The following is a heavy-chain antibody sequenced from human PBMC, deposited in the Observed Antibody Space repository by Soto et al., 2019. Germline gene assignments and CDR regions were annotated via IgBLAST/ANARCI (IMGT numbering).Heavy chain of an antibody. D-gene: IGHD3-3*01. CDR3: ARDGRVFWSGYYGMDV. J-gene: IGHJ6*02. CDR1: GFTFSSYG. V-gene: IGHV3-33*01. CDR2: IWYDGSNK. Sequence: PGGSLRLSCAASGFTFSSYGMHWVRQAPGKGLEWVAVIWYDGSNKYYADSVKGRFTISRDNSKNTLYLQMNSLRAEDTAVYYCARDGRVFWSGYYGMDVWGQGTTVTVSS.